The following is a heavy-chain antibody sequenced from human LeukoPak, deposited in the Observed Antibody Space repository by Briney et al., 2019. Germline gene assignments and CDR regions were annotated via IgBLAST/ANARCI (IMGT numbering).Heavy chain of an antibody. Sequence: PSETLSLTCTVSGGSISSYYWSWVRQPAGKGPEWIGRIYSSGSTDYNPSLKSRVTMSVDTSRNQFSLRLRSVTAADTAVYYCAKRRDGESGPVNYWGQGALVTVSS. V-gene: IGHV4-4*07. CDR3: AKRRDGESGPVNY. CDR2: IYSSGST. CDR1: GGSISSYY. J-gene: IGHJ4*02. D-gene: IGHD5-12*01.